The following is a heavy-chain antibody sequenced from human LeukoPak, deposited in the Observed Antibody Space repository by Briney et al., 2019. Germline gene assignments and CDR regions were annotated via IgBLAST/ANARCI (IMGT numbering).Heavy chain of an antibody. Sequence: SETLSLTCTVSYSISSSYYWSWIRQPPGKGLEWIGYIYYSGSTNYNPSLKSRVTISVDTSKNQFSLKLSSVTAADTAVYYCARVVRGVHRNWGQGTLVTVSS. V-gene: IGHV4-59*01. CDR1: YSISSSYY. D-gene: IGHD3-10*01. J-gene: IGHJ4*02. CDR2: IYYSGST. CDR3: ARVVRGVHRN.